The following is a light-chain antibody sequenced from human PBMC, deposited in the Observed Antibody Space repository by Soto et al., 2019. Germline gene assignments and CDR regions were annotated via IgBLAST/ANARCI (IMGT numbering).Light chain of an antibody. V-gene: IGLV6-57*04. Sequence: NFMLTQPHSVSECPGKTVTISCTRRSGSIASNYVQWYQQRPGSAPTTVIYEDNQRPSGVPDRFSGSIDSSSNSASLTISGLKTEDEADYYCQSYDSSIVVFGGGTKVTVL. CDR2: EDN. J-gene: IGLJ2*01. CDR1: SGSIASNY. CDR3: QSYDSSIVV.